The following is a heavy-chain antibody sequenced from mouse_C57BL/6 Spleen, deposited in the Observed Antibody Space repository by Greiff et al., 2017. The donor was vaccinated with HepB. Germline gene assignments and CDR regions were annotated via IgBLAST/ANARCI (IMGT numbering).Heavy chain of an antibody. Sequence: EVKLMESGGGLVKPGGSLKLSCAASGFTFSSYAMSWVRQTPEKRLEWVATISDGGSYTYYPDNVKGRFTISRDNAKNNLYLQMSHLKSEDTAMYYCARAGYYGSWDYFDYGGKGTTLTVSS. CDR1: GFTFSSYA. J-gene: IGHJ2*01. CDR3: ARAGYYGSWDYFDY. CDR2: ISDGGSYT. D-gene: IGHD1-1*01. V-gene: IGHV5-4*03.